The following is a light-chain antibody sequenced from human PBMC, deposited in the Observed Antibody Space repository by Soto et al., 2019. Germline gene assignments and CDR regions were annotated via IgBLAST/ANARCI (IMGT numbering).Light chain of an antibody. J-gene: IGKJ1*01. CDR1: QSVSSGY. CDR3: QQYGSSQS. Sequence: EIVLTQSPGTLSLSPGERATLSCRASQSVSSGYLAWYQQKPGQAPRLLIYGASSRATGIPDRFSGRGSGTDFTLTISRLEPEDLAVYYCQQYGSSQSFGQGTKVEIK. CDR2: GAS. V-gene: IGKV3-20*01.